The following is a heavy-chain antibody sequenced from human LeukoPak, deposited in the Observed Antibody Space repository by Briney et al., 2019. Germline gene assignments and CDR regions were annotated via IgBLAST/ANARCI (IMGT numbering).Heavy chain of an antibody. Sequence: PGGSLRLSCAASGFTFSSYWMSWVRQAPGKGLEWVANIKQDGSEKYYVDSVKGRFTISRDNAKNSLYLQMNSLRAEDTAVYYCARDHYFDWLPLTYYYYGMDVWGQGTTDTVSS. J-gene: IGHJ6*02. V-gene: IGHV3-7*01. CDR3: ARDHYFDWLPLTYYYYGMDV. CDR1: GFTFSSYW. CDR2: IKQDGSEK. D-gene: IGHD3-9*01.